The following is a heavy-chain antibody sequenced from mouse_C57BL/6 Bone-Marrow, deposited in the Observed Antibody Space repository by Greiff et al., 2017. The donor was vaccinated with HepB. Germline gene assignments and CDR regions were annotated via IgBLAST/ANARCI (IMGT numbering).Heavy chain of an antibody. CDR2: ISSGGDYI. D-gene: IGHD5-1*01. CDR1: GFTFSSYA. J-gene: IGHJ4*01. V-gene: IGHV5-9-1*02. CDR3: TRDLPHAMDY. Sequence: EVNVVESGEGLVKPGGSLKLSCAASGFTFSSYAMSWVRQTPEKRLEWVAYISSGGDYIYYADTVKGRFTISRDNARNTRYLQMSSLKSEDTAMYYCTRDLPHAMDYWGQGTSVTVSS.